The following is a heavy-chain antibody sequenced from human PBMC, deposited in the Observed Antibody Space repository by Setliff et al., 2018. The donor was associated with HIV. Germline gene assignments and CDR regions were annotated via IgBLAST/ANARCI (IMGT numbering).Heavy chain of an antibody. CDR1: GGSFSAYY. V-gene: IGHV4-34*01. Sequence: SETLSLTCAVYGGSFSAYYWSWIRQPPGKGMEWIGEINYSGGTNYIPSLKSRVTISVDTSKNQFSLKLSSVSAADTAVYYCARGRGWYGYWGQGTVVTVSS. CDR2: INYSGGT. CDR3: ARGRGWYGY. D-gene: IGHD6-19*01. J-gene: IGHJ4*02.